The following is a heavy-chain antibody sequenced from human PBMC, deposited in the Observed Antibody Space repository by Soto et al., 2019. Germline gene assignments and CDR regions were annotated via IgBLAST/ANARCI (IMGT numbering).Heavy chain of an antibody. CDR3: ARGDTYYVNWYFDY. J-gene: IGHJ4*02. V-gene: IGHV1-18*01. CDR1: GFTFTNYY. D-gene: IGHD1-1*01. CDR2: ISAYSGNT. Sequence: QVQLVQSGAEVKKPGASVKVSCKTSGFTFTNYYINWVRQAPGQGLEVMGWISAYSGNTNYAQNLQGRVTMTTDTSESTAYLELRSLTSDDTAVYFCARGDTYYVNWYFDYWGQGTLVTVSS.